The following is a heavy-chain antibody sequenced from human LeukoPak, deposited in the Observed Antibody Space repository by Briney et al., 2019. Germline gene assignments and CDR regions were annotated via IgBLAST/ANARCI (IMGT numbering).Heavy chain of an antibody. J-gene: IGHJ4*02. CDR1: GFSFTDYP. V-gene: IGHV3-21*05. CDR2: IRTTAEGAKYA. Sequence: GGSLRLSCATSGFSFTDYPMNWVRQAPGKGLEWISNIRTTAEGAKYAYYADSLKGRITISRDNARSSLYLQMNSLRAEDTAVYYCATDGRSSGWYGFDYWGLGTLVTVSS. D-gene: IGHD6-19*01. CDR3: ATDGRSSGWYGFDY.